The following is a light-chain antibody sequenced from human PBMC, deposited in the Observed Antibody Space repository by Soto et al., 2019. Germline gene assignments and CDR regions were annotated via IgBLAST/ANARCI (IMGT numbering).Light chain of an antibody. CDR2: EVS. CDR1: SSDVGSYNR. V-gene: IGLV2-18*02. CDR3: SSYSSSGPFVV. Sequence: QSALTQPPSVSGSPGQSVTMSCTGTSSDVGSYNRVSWYQQPLGTAPKLMIYEVSNRPSGVPDRFSGSKSGNTASLTISGLQAEDEADYYCSSYSSSGPFVVFGGGTKLTVL. J-gene: IGLJ2*01.